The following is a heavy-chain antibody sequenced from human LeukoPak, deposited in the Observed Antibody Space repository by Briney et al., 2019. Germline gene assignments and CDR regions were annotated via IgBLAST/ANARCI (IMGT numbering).Heavy chain of an antibody. CDR2: IYYSGST. V-gene: IGHV4-59*11. CDR3: ARGRAWDDYGILWGY. Sequence: SETLSLTCTVSGGSISSHCWSWIRQPPGKGLEWIGYIYYSGSTNYNPSLKSRVTISVDTSKNQFSLKLSSVTAADTAVYYCARGRAWDDYGILWGYWGQGTLVTVSS. D-gene: IGHD4-17*01. J-gene: IGHJ4*02. CDR1: GGSISSHC.